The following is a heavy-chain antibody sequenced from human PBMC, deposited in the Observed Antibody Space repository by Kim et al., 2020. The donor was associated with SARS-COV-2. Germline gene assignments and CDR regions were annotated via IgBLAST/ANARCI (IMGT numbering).Heavy chain of an antibody. J-gene: IGHJ6*02. Sequence: ASVKVSCKASGYTFTSYGINWVRHAPGQGLEWMGWISAYNGITKYAQKVQGRVTMTTDTSTSTAYMEVRSLRSDDTAVYYCAREGERSRVGGEAEYYYYYYGMDVWGQGTTVTVSS. CDR1: GYTFTSYG. CDR3: AREGERSRVGGEAEYYYYYYGMDV. V-gene: IGHV1-18*04. D-gene: IGHD1-26*01. CDR2: ISAYNGIT.